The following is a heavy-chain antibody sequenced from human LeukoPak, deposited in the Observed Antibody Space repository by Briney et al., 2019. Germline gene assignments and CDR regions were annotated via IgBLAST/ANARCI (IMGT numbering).Heavy chain of an antibody. V-gene: IGHV3-64*01. J-gene: IGHJ3*02. CDR2: ISSNGGST. D-gene: IGHD3-22*01. CDR1: GFTFSSYA. Sequence: PGGSLRLSCAASGFTFSSYAMHWVRQAPGKGLEYVSAISSNGGSTYYANSVKGRFTISRDNSKNTLYLQMGSLRAEDIAVYYCARDLAYYDSSGYGAFDIWGQGTMVTVSS. CDR3: ARDLAYYDSSGYGAFDI.